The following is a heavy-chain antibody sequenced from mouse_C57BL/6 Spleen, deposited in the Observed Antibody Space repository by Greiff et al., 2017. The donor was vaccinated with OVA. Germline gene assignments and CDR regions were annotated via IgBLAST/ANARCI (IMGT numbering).Heavy chain of an antibody. CDR2: IDPSDSET. Sequence: QVQLKQPGAELVRPGSSVKLSCKASGYTFTSYWMHWVKQRPIQGLEWIGNIDPSDSETHYNQKFKDKATLTVDKSSSTAYMQLSSLTSEDSAVYYCARRGGYYDPYYYAMDYWGQGTSVTVSS. V-gene: IGHV1-52*01. J-gene: IGHJ4*01. CDR3: ARRGGYYDPYYYAMDY. CDR1: GYTFTSYW. D-gene: IGHD2-4*01.